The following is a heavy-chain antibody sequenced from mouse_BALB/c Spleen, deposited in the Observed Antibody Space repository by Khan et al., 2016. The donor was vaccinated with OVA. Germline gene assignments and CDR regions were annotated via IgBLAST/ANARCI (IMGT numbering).Heavy chain of an antibody. Sequence: EVQLQESGPGLVKPSQSLSLTCTVTGYSITSDYAWNWIRQFPGNKLEWMGYITYSGSTSYIPSLKSRIPITRDTSKNQFFLQLNSVTSEEAATYYCARGRAYWGQGTLVTVSA. CDR2: ITYSGST. J-gene: IGHJ3*01. CDR3: ARGRAY. CDR1: GYSITSDYA. D-gene: IGHD3-3*01. V-gene: IGHV3-2*02.